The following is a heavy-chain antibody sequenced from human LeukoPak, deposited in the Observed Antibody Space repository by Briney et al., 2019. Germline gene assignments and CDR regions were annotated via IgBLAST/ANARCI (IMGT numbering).Heavy chain of an antibody. Sequence: GGSLSLSCAAPGFTFSSYWMSWVRQAPGKGLEWVANIKQDGSEKYYVDSVKGRFTISRDNAKNSLYLQMNSLRAEDTAVYYCARGSQSPPLNFDYWGQGTLVTVSS. CDR3: ARGSQSPPLNFDY. CDR1: GFTFSSYW. J-gene: IGHJ4*02. D-gene: IGHD1-26*01. CDR2: IKQDGSEK. V-gene: IGHV3-7*01.